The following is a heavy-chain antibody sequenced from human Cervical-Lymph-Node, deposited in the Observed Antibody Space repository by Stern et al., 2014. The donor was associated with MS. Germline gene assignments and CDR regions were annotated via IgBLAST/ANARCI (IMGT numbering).Heavy chain of an antibody. CDR1: GYTLTELS. Sequence: VQLVQSGAEVKKPGASVKVSCKVSGYTLTELSIHWVRQAPGKGLERMGGFDPEDGETMYAQKFPGRVTMTEDTSTDTAYMELSSLRSEDTAVYYCATDRDDFRSGYSAPTKGYGLDVWGQGTTVTVTS. J-gene: IGHJ6*02. D-gene: IGHD3-3*01. CDR2: FDPEDGET. CDR3: ATDRDDFRSGYSAPTKGYGLDV. V-gene: IGHV1-24*01.